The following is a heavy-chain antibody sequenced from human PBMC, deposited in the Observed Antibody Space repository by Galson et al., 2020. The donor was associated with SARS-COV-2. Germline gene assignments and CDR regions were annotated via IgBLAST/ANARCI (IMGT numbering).Heavy chain of an antibody. D-gene: IGHD3-10*01. CDR2: IYHGGKT. CDR1: GYSISSGYY. V-gene: IGHV4-38-2*02. J-gene: IGHJ5*02. CDR3: ARFFYYGSVSYYRFDP. Sequence: ASETLSLTCTVSGYSISSGYYWGWIRQPPGKGLEWIGSIYHGGKTSYNPSLRSRVTISLDTSKNQFSLKLTSVTAADTAVYYCARFFYYGSVSYYRFDPWGHGTFVTVSS.